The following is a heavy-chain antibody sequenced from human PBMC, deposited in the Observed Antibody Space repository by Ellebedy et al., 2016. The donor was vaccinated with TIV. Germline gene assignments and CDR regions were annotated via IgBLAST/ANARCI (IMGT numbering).Heavy chain of an antibody. CDR1: GDSVSSNSAG. J-gene: IGHJ4*02. V-gene: IGHV6-1*01. D-gene: IGHD1-1*01. CDR2: TYYRSKWYN. CDR3: ARSRNGYGPPLDY. Sequence: SQTLSLTCAISGDSVSSNSAGWNWIRQSPSGGLEWLGRTYYRSKWYNEYAVSVQSRITINPDTSKNQFSLQLTSVTPEDTAFYYCARSRNGYGPPLDYWGQGTLVTVSS.